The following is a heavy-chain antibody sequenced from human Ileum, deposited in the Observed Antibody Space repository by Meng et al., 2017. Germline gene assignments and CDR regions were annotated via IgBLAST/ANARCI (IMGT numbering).Heavy chain of an antibody. CDR2: IYHSGSP. Sequence: QVQQQESVPGLVKPSGILSLICAVSGGSIRSSNWWTWVRQATGKGLEWIREIYHSGSPNYNPSLKSRVTISVDKSRNQFSLKLNSVTAADTAVYYCARVVGGPASMSGWFDPWGQGTLVTVSS. D-gene: IGHD2-2*01. J-gene: IGHJ5*01. CDR1: GGSIRSSNW. CDR3: ARVVGGPASMSGWFDP. V-gene: IGHV4-4*02.